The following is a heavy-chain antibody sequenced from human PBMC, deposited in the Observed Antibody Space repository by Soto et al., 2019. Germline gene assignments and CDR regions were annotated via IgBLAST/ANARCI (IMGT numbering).Heavy chain of an antibody. Sequence: LSLTCTVSGDSISSADYYWSWIRQTPGKGLEWIGHIFYSGTTYYNPSLKSRLTISVDTSKNHFSLRLTSVTAADTAVYYCARDLWVEPELYYYGMDVWGQGTTVTVSS. CDR1: GDSISSADYY. CDR2: IFYSGTT. D-gene: IGHD1-1*01. V-gene: IGHV4-30-4*01. J-gene: IGHJ6*02. CDR3: ARDLWVEPELYYYGMDV.